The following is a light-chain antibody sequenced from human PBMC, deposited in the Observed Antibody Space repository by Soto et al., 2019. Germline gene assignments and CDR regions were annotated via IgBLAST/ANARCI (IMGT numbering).Light chain of an antibody. CDR1: QSVSSSY. CDR2: GAS. CDR3: QEYGSSPTWT. Sequence: EIVLTQSPGTLSLSPGESATLSCRASQSVSSSYLAWYQQKPGQAPRLLIYGASSRATGIPDRFSGSGSGTDFTLTISRLDPEDFAVYYCQEYGSSPTWTFGQGTKVEIK. V-gene: IGKV3-20*01. J-gene: IGKJ1*01.